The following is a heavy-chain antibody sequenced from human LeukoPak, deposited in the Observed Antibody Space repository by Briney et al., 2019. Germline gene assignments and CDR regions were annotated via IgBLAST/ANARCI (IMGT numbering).Heavy chain of an antibody. V-gene: IGHV1-3*03. Sequence: ASVKVSCKASGYTFTGYYMHWVRQAPGQRLEWMGWISAANGNTKYSQELQGRVTITRVTSASTAYMELSSLRSEDMAVYYCARAPNYDFWRRRIYFDYWGQGTLVTVSS. J-gene: IGHJ4*02. CDR1: GYTFTGYY. CDR2: ISAANGNT. CDR3: ARAPNYDFWRRRIYFDY. D-gene: IGHD3-3*01.